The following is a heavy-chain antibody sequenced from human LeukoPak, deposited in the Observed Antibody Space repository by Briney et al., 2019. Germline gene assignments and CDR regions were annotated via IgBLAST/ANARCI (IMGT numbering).Heavy chain of an antibody. J-gene: IGHJ4*02. D-gene: IGHD1-20*01. CDR3: ARERENSYTWSYFDY. CDR2: TYDGSNFYN. Sequence: SQTLSLTSALSGDTLSSNSAASDSIRQSPSRGLEWLGRTYDGSNFYNDYAGSVKSRVTITPDTSKTKFSLQLNSVTSGDTAVSYCARERENSYTWSYFDYWGQGTLVTVSS. V-gene: IGHV6-1*01. CDR1: GDTLSSNSAA.